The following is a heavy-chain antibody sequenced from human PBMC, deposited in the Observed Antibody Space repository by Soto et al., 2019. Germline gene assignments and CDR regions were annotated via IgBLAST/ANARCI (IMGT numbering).Heavy chain of an antibody. D-gene: IGHD2-21*02. CDR1: GFALSSYW. CDR2: IKQDVSAK. V-gene: IGHV3-7*01. CDR3: ASHSCVGDCALDY. J-gene: IGHJ4*02. Sequence: DVELVESGGGLVQPGGSLRLSCAASGFALSSYWMSWVRQVPGKGLEGVANIKQDVSAKFYVDSVKGRFTISRDNAQNALSLEMNSVRADDTAVYYCASHSCVGDCALDYWGQGTLVTVSS.